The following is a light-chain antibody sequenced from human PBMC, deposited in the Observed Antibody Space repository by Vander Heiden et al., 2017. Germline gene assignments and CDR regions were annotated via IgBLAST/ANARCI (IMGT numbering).Light chain of an antibody. V-gene: IGLV1-40*01. CDR3: QSYDSGPYV. CDR1: SSNIGAGYD. J-gene: IGLJ1*01. Sequence: QSVLTQPPSVSGAPGKRVTISCTGTSSNIGAGYDVYWYQQLPGTAPKLLIYGNNNRPSGVPDRFSGSKSGTSASLAITGLQAEDEADYYCQSYDSGPYVFGTGTRVTVL. CDR2: GNN.